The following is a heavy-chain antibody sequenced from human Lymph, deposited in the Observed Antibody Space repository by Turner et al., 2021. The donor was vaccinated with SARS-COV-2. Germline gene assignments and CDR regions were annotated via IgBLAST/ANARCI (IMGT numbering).Heavy chain of an antibody. J-gene: IGHJ6*02. Sequence: QVQLVQSGAEVKKPGASVQVSCKASVYPFTSYYMHWVRQAPGQGLEWMGIINPSGGSTSYAQKFQGRVTMTRDTSTSTVYMELSSLRSEDTAVYYCARDPPIQIWVDYFYYGMDVWGQGTTVTVSS. CDR1: VYPFTSYY. CDR2: INPSGGST. D-gene: IGHD5-18*01. V-gene: IGHV1-46*01. CDR3: ARDPPIQIWVDYFYYGMDV.